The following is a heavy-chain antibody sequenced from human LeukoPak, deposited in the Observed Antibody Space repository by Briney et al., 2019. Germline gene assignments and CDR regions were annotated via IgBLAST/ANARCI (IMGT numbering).Heavy chain of an antibody. CDR1: GGSFSGYY. CDR3: ARETGTTVTTNADAFDI. J-gene: IGHJ3*02. CDR2: IYYSGTT. Sequence: SETLSLTCAVYGGSFSGYYWSWIRQPPGKGLEWIGSIYYSGTTYYNPSLKRRVTISVDTSKNQFSLKLSSVTAADTAVYYCARETGTTVTTNADAFDIWGQGTMVTVSS. D-gene: IGHD4-17*01. V-gene: IGHV4-34*01.